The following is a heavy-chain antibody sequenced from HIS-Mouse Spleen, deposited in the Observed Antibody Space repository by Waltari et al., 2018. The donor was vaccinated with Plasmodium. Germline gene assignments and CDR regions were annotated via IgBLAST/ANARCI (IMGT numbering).Heavy chain of an antibody. D-gene: IGHD6-13*01. Sequence: QVQLVESGGGVVQPGRSLRLSCAASGFTFSSYGMHWVRQAPGKGLGWVAVISYDGSNKYKSDSVKGRFTISRDNSKNTLYLQMNSLRAEGTAVYYCAKDRRSSSWYVDYWGQGTLVTVSS. J-gene: IGHJ4*02. CDR3: AKDRRSSSWYVDY. V-gene: IGHV3-30*18. CDR1: GFTFSSYG. CDR2: ISYDGSNK.